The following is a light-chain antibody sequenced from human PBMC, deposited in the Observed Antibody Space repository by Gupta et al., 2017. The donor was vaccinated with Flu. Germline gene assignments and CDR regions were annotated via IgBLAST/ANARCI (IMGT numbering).Light chain of an antibody. V-gene: IGKV4-1*01. Sequence: DIVMTQSPDSLAVSLGERATINCKSSQSVLSSSNNKNYLVWYQQKPGQPPKLLISWASTRESGVPDRFSGSGSGTDFTLTISSLQAEDVAVYYCQQCYCDPLTFGGGTKVEIK. J-gene: IGKJ4*01. CDR2: WAS. CDR3: QQCYCDPLT. CDR1: QSVLSSSNNKNY.